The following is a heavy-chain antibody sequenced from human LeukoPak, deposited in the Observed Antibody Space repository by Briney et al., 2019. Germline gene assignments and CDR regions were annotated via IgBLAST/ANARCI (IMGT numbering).Heavy chain of an antibody. Sequence: SVKVSCKASGGTFSSYAISWVRQAPGQGLEWMGGIIPIFGTANYAQKFQGRVTITADESTSTAYTELSSLRSEDTAVYYCARGGRAYYDSSGYWGQGTLVTVSS. J-gene: IGHJ4*02. V-gene: IGHV1-69*01. CDR2: IIPIFGTA. CDR1: GGTFSSYA. CDR3: ARGGRAYYDSSGY. D-gene: IGHD3-22*01.